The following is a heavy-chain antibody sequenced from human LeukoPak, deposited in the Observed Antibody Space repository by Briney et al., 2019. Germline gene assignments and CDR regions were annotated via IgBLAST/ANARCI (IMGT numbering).Heavy chain of an antibody. V-gene: IGHV3-23*01. CDR1: GFTFSSYA. CDR3: AKDQESSSWLVRGIDP. Sequence: GSLRLSCAASGFTFSSYAMSWVRQAPGKGLEWVSAISGSGGSTYYADSVKGRFTISRDNSKNTLYLQMNSLRAEDTAVYYCAKDQESSSWLVRGIDPWGQGTLVTVSS. D-gene: IGHD6-13*01. CDR2: ISGSGGST. J-gene: IGHJ5*02.